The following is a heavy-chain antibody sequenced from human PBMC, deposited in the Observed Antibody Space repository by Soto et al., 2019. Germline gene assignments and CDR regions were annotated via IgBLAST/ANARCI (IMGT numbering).Heavy chain of an antibody. CDR1: GFIFSNSL. J-gene: IGHJ4*02. CDR3: AREPEGSVFGLDS. Sequence: QVQLVESGGGVVQPGRSLRLSCAASGFIFSNSLMHWVRQAPGKGLEWVAVIWEDGSEEYYADSVKGRFTISRDNSMNMLYLQMDRLRVDDMAIYYCAREPEGSVFGLDSWGQGTLVTVSS. D-gene: IGHD3-10*02. V-gene: IGHV3-33*01. CDR2: IWEDGSEE.